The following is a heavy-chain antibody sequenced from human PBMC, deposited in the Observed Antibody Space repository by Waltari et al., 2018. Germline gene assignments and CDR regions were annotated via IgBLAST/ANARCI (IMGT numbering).Heavy chain of an antibody. Sequence: DVQLVETGGGLIQPGGSLRLSCAASGFTVSSNYMTWVRQPPGKGLEGGSVIYGSGSGGNTSYADSVQGRFTISRDKSKNTLYLKMSALRAEDTAMYYCATDYDGNAYVAFDIWGQGTMVTVSS. CDR1: GFTVSSNY. J-gene: IGHJ3*02. CDR3: ATDYDGNAYVAFDI. D-gene: IGHD3-22*01. CDR2: IYGSGSGGNT. V-gene: IGHV3-53*02.